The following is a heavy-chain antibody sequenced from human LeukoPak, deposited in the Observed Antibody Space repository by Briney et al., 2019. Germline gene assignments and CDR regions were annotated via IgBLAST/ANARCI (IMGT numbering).Heavy chain of an antibody. D-gene: IGHD6-13*01. V-gene: IGHV4-59*01. CDR1: GGSINYYY. CDR2: IYYSGST. J-gene: IGHJ5*02. Sequence: SVTLSLTCTVSGGSINYYYWNWIRQPPGKGLEWIGHIYYSGSTNYNSSLKSRVTISVDTSRNQFSLKLSSLTAADTAVYYCARGKAAAASTLPFDPWGQGTLVTVSS. CDR3: ARGKAAAASTLPFDP.